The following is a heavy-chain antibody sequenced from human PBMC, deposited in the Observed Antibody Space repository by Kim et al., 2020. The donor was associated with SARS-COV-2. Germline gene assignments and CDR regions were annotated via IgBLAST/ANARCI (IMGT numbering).Heavy chain of an antibody. Sequence: AQALQGRVTMTTDTSTSTAYMELRSLRSDDTAVYYCARDQSLMSSSWTDYWGQGTLVTVSS. D-gene: IGHD6-13*01. J-gene: IGHJ4*02. V-gene: IGHV1-18*01. CDR3: ARDQSLMSSSWTDY.